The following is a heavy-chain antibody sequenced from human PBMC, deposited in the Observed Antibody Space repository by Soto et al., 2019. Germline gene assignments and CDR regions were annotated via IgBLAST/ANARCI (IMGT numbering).Heavy chain of an antibody. CDR2: ISAYNGNT. Sequence: GASVKVSCKDSGYTFTSYGISWVRQAPGQGLEWMGWISAYNGNTNYAQKLQGRVTMTTDTSTSTAYMELRSLRSDDTAVYYCARVYFDWFKKIVNWFDPWGQGTLVTVSS. CDR1: GYTFTSYG. V-gene: IGHV1-18*01. D-gene: IGHD3-9*01. CDR3: ARVYFDWFKKIVNWFDP. J-gene: IGHJ5*02.